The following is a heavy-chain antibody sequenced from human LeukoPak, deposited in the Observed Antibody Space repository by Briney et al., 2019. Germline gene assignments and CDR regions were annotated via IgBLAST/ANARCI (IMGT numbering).Heavy chain of an antibody. CDR1: GGSISSYY. Sequence: AETLSLTCTVSGGSISSYYWSWIRQPAGKGLEWIGRIYTSGSTNYNPSLKSRVTMSVDTSKNQYSLKLSSVTAADTAVYYCATANSSHQHNMLYYYYYMDVWGKGTTVTVSS. D-gene: IGHD6-19*01. CDR3: ATANSSHQHNMLYYYYYMDV. J-gene: IGHJ6*03. CDR2: IYTSGST. V-gene: IGHV4-4*07.